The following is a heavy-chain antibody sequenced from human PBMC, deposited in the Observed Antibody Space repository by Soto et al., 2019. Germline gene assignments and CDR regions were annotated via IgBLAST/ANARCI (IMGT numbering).Heavy chain of an antibody. CDR1: GTSISSYY. V-gene: IGHV4-59*01. J-gene: IGHJ4*02. CDR2: IHYSGTT. CDR3: ARYNSYAIDY. Sequence: PSETLSLTCTVSGTSISSYYWSWIRQPPGKGLEWIANIHYSGTTNYNPSLASRVTLSVDTSKNQFSLKMTAVTADRAMYFCARYNSYAIDYWGRGTLVTVSS. D-gene: IGHD2-8*01.